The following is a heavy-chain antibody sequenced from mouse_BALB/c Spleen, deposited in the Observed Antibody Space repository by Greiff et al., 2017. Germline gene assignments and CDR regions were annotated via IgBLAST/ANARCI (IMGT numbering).Heavy chain of an antibody. CDR3: ARSGNYGMYYAMDY. CDR2: IDPANGNT. J-gene: IGHJ4*01. Sequence: VQLQQSGAELVKPGASVKLSCTASGFNIKDTYMHWVKQRPEQGLEWIGRIDPANGNTKYDPKFQGKATITADTSSNTAYLQLSSLTSEDTAVYYCARSGNYGMYYAMDYWGQGTSVTVSS. V-gene: IGHV14-3*02. CDR1: GFNIKDTY. D-gene: IGHD2-1*01.